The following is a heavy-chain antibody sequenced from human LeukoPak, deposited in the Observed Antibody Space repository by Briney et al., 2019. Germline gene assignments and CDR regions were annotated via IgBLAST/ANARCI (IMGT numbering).Heavy chain of an antibody. D-gene: IGHD3-3*01. CDR3: ARDYDFWSGYYNPLFDY. CDR1: GFTFDDYG. CDR2: INWNGGST. Sequence: GGSLRLSCAASGFTFDDYGMSWVRQAPGKGLEWVSGINWNGGSTGYADSVKGRFTISRDNAKNSLYLQMNSLRAEDTAVYYCARDYDFWSGYYNPLFDYWGQGTLVTVSS. J-gene: IGHJ4*02. V-gene: IGHV3-20*04.